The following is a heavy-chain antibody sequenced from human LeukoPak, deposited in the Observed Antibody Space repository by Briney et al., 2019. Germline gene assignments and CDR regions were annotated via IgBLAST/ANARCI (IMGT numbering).Heavy chain of an antibody. J-gene: IGHJ5*02. D-gene: IGHD3-10*01. CDR2: IIPIFGTA. CDR3: ARRGLLVRGVIIKTWFDP. V-gene: IGHV1-69*06. Sequence: SVKVSCKSCVYIFTRYYMHGVRQAPGQGREGVGGIIPIFGTANYAQKFQCRVTIIAAKSTSTAYMELSRMRSEDTAVYYCARRGLLVRGVIIKTWFDPWGQGTLVTVSS. CDR1: VYIFTRYY.